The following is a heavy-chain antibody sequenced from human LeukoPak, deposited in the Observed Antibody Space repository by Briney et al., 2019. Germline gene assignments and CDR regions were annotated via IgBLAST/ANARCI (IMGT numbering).Heavy chain of an antibody. CDR2: INPNSGGT. CDR1: GYTFTGYY. Sequence: GASVKVSCKASGYTFTGYYMHWVRQAPGQGLEWMGWINPNSGGTNYAQKFQGWVTMTRDTSISTAYMELSRLRSDDTAVYYCARDLRYCSSTSCHVDYWGQGTLVTVSS. D-gene: IGHD2-2*01. CDR3: ARDLRYCSSTSCHVDY. V-gene: IGHV1-2*04. J-gene: IGHJ4*02.